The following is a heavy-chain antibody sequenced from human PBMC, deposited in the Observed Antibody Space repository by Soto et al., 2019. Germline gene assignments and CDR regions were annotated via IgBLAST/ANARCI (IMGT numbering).Heavy chain of an antibody. D-gene: IGHD3-3*01. CDR1: GYTFTSYD. CDR3: ARGATGQYDFWSGYYPWYYYYGMDV. V-gene: IGHV1-8*01. Sequence: GASVKVSCKASGYTFTSYDINWVRQATGQGLEWMGWMNPNSGNTGYAQKFQGRVTMTRNTSISTAYMELSSLRSEDTAVYYCARGATGQYDFWSGYYPWYYYYGMDVWGQGTTVT. J-gene: IGHJ6*02. CDR2: MNPNSGNT.